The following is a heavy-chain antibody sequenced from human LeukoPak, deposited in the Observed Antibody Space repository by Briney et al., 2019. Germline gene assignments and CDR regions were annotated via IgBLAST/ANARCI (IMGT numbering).Heavy chain of an antibody. CDR3: ARDWDSSGWEGTGWFDP. V-gene: IGHV4-30-4*02. Sequence: SETLSLTCTVSGGSISSGDYYWSWIRQPPGRGLEWIGYIYYSGSTYYNPSLKSRVTISVDTSKNQFSLKLSSVTAADTAVYYCARDWDSSGWEGTGWFDPWGQGTLVTVSS. D-gene: IGHD6-19*01. J-gene: IGHJ5*02. CDR1: GGSISSGDYY. CDR2: IYYSGST.